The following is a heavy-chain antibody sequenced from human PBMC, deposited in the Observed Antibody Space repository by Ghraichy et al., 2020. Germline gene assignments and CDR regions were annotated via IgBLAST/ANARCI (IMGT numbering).Heavy chain of an antibody. D-gene: IGHD1-1*01. CDR3: ARVQAVYFDY. CDR1: GGSISSSSYY. CDR2: IYYSGST. V-gene: IGHV4-39*01. J-gene: IGHJ4*02. Sequence: SETLSLTCTVSGGSISSSSYYWGWIRQPPGKGLEWIGSIYYSGSTYYNPSLKSRVTISVDTSKNQFSLKLSSVTAADTAVYYCARVQAVYFDYWGQGTLVTVSS.